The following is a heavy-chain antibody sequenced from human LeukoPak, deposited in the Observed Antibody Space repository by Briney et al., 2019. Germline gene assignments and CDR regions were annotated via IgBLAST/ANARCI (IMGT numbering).Heavy chain of an antibody. D-gene: IGHD3-22*01. CDR3: ARAEGYYDSSGYYPHEYFQH. V-gene: IGHV4-59*01. CDR1: GGSISSYY. J-gene: IGHJ1*01. CDR2: IYYSGST. Sequence: SETLSLTCTVSGGSISSYYWSWIRQPPGKGLKWIGYIYYSGSTNYNPSLKSRVTISVDTSKNQFSLKLSSVTAADTAVYYCARAEGYYDSSGYYPHEYFQHWGQGTLVTVSS.